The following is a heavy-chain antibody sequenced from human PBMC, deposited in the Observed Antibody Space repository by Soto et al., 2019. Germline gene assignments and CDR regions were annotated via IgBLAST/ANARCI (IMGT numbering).Heavy chain of an antibody. Sequence: QLQLQESGSGLVKPSQTLSLTCAVSGGSISSGGYSWSWIRQPPGKGLEWIGYIYHSGSTYYNPSVKRRVTISVDRSKNQFSLKLSSVTAADTALYYCASGQVVAAHHWGQGTLVTVSS. V-gene: IGHV4-30-2*01. D-gene: IGHD2-15*01. CDR3: ASGQVVAAHH. CDR2: IYHSGST. J-gene: IGHJ5*02. CDR1: GGSISSGGYS.